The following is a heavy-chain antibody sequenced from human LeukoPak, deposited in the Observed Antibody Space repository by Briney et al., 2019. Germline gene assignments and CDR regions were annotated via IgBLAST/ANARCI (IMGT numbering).Heavy chain of an antibody. CDR3: ARKPTTSDAFDM. J-gene: IGHJ3*02. D-gene: IGHD1-26*01. Sequence: SGTLSLTCGVSSGSISSGIWWSWVCQPPGQGLEWIGEIYHSGGTNYNPSLKSRATISVDKSKGQFSLKLSSVTAADTAIYYCARKPTTSDAFDMWGQGTMVTVSS. CDR1: SGSISSGIW. V-gene: IGHV4-4*02. CDR2: IYHSGGT.